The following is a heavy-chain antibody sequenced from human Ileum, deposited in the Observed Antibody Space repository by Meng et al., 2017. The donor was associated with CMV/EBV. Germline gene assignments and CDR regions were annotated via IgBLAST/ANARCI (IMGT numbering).Heavy chain of an antibody. CDR2: ISGSGGTD. CDR3: ARHQIRELVPTSIVLNF. V-gene: IGHV3-23*01. J-gene: IGHJ3*01. Sequence: GESLKISCAASGFTFSSYWMHWVRQAPGKGLEWVSVISGSGGTDRYADSVKGRFTISRDNSENTLYLQMHSPRGDDTATYYCARHQIRELVPTSIVLNFWGRGTVVTVSS. D-gene: IGHD2-2*02. CDR1: GFTFSSYW.